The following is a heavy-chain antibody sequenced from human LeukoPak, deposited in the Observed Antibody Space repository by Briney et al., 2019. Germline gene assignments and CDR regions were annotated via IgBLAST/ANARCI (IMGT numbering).Heavy chain of an antibody. Sequence: AGSVKLSCNTEECTFGKYSMSRWRQDQGKEQEYVSAISSNGGSTYYADSLKGRFTISRDNSKNPLYLQMSRLRVEDTAVYYCVKDIGITIGWWGQGTLVTVSS. CDR3: VKDIGITIGW. D-gene: IGHD3-16*01. CDR2: ISSNGGST. CDR1: ECTFGKYS. V-gene: IGHV3-64D*06. J-gene: IGHJ4*02.